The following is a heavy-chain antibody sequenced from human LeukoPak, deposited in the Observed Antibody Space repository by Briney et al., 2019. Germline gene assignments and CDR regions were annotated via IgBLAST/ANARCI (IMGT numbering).Heavy chain of an antibody. CDR2: IKQDGSEK. CDR3: AREGYSSGWPHRDYYYYYGMDV. V-gene: IGHV3-7*01. J-gene: IGHJ6*02. CDR1: GFTFSSYW. D-gene: IGHD6-19*01. Sequence: GGSLRLSCAASGFTFSSYWMSWVRQAPGKGLEWVANIKQDGSEKYYVDSVKGRFTISRDNAKNSLYLQMNSLRAEDTAVYYCAREGYSSGWPHRDYYYYYGMDVWAQGTTVTVSS.